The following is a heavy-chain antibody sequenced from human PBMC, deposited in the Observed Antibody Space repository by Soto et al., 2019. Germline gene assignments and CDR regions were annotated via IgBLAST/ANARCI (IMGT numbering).Heavy chain of an antibody. D-gene: IGHD1-26*01. CDR3: TRLAGSYSQIDY. Sequence: EVQLVESGGGLVQPGGSLKLSCAASGFTFSGSAMHWVRQASGKGLEWVGRIRSKANSYATAYAASVKGRFTISRDDSKNTAYLHMNSLKTEDTAVYYCTRLAGSYSQIDYWGQGTLVTVSS. V-gene: IGHV3-73*02. CDR1: GFTFSGSA. J-gene: IGHJ4*02. CDR2: IRSKANSYAT.